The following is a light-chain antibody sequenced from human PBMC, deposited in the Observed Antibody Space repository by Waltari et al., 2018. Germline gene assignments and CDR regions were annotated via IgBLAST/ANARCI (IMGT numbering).Light chain of an antibody. CDR3: CSYAGRSTWV. J-gene: IGLJ3*02. CDR2: EVN. CDR1: SSDVWRYNF. Sequence: QSALTQPASVSGSPGQSITISCTGTSSDVWRYNFVSWYQQHPGKAPQLIIYEVNKRPSGVSNRLSGSKSGNTASLTIAGLQAEDESDYYCCSYAGRSTWVFGGGTKVTVL. V-gene: IGLV2-23*02.